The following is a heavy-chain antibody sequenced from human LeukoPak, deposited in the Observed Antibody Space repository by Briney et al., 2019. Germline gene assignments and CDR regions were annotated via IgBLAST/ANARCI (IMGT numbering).Heavy chain of an antibody. CDR3: AKDLGTSGTASYFDY. CDR2: IWYDGTNR. D-gene: IGHD2-2*01. Sequence: GGSLILSCAASGFTLSSYGIHWVRQAPGKGLEWVAVIWYDGTNRYYVDSVRGRFTISRDNSKNTLSLQMNSLRAEDTAVYYCAKDLGTSGTASYFDYWGQGTLVTVSS. V-gene: IGHV3-33*06. CDR1: GFTLSSYG. J-gene: IGHJ4*02.